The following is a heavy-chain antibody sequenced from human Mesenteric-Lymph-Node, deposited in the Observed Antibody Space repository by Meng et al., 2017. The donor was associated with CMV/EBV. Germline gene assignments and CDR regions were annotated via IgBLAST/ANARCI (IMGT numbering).Heavy chain of an antibody. D-gene: IGHD2-2*01. CDR2: ISSSSSYI. J-gene: IGHJ4*02. CDR1: GFTVSSNY. V-gene: IGHV3-21*01. CDR3: ARVLFGVVPAAPGGHYFDY. Sequence: GESLKISCAASGFTVSSNYMSWVRQAPGKGLEWVSSISSSSSYIYYADSVKGRFTISRDNAKNSLYLQMNSLRAEDTAVYYCARVLFGVVPAAPGGHYFDYWGQGTLVTVSS.